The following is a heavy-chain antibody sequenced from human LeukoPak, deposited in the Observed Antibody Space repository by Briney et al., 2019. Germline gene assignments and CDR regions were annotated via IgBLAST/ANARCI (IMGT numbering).Heavy chain of an antibody. V-gene: IGHV3-21*03. CDR1: GFTFSSYS. CDR2: ISSSSYI. CDR3: VTEVSGSFPT. J-gene: IGHJ4*02. D-gene: IGHD1-26*01. Sequence: GGSLRLSCAASGFTFSSYSMSWVRQAPGKGLEWVSSISSSSYIYYADSVKGRFTIPRDNSKNTLYLQMNSLKNEDTAVYYCVTEVSGSFPTWGQGTLVTVSS.